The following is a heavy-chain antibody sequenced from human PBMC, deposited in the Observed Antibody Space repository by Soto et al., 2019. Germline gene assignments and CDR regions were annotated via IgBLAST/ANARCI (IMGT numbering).Heavy chain of an antibody. D-gene: IGHD4-17*01. V-gene: IGHV4-39*01. J-gene: IGHJ3*02. CDR1: GTSTSYY. Sequence: LQLQESGPGLVRPSETLSLTCTVSGTSTSYYWAWIRQPPGEGPEWIGTIYHSGSTYYNPSLKSRVTISIDTSKNQFSLKLTSVTASDTASYYCARPFYGGNPGYAFDIWGQGTLVTVSS. CDR2: IYHSGST. CDR3: ARPFYGGNPGYAFDI.